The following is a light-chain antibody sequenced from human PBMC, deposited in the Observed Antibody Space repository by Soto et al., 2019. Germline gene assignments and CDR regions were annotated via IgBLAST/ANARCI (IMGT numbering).Light chain of an antibody. J-gene: IGKJ4*01. CDR1: QTISNW. V-gene: IGKV1-5*01. CDR3: QQYNTYPLT. Sequence: DIQMTQSPSTLSASVGDRVTITCRASQTISNWLDWYQQKQGKAPKVLIFDASTLDGGVPSRFSGRRSGTDFTLTISSLQPSDFATYYFQQYNTYPLTFGGGTKVEI. CDR2: DAS.